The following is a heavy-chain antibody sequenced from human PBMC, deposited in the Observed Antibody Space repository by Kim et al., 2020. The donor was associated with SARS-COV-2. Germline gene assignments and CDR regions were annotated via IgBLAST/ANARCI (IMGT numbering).Heavy chain of an antibody. CDR3: AKGRQYLWFGEV. CDR2: K. J-gene: IGHJ4*02. V-gene: IGHV3-23*01. Sequence: KDYADSVKGRFTISRDNSRNTLFLQMNSLRAEDTAVYYCAKGRQYLWFGEVWGQGTRVIVSS. D-gene: IGHD3-10*01.